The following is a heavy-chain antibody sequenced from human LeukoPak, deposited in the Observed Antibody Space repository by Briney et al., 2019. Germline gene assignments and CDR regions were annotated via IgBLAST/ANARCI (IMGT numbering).Heavy chain of an antibody. D-gene: IGHD3-22*01. J-gene: IGHJ5*02. Sequence: GYSXXSXWIGWVRQMPGKGLEGMGIIYPGDSDTRYSPSFQGQVTISVDRSIRIAYLQWSSLKASDTAMYYCARGSGYYDSSGPHWFDPWGQGTLVTVSS. CDR3: ARGSGYYDSSGPHWFDP. CDR2: IYPGDSDT. V-gene: IGHV5-51*01. CDR1: GYSXXSXW.